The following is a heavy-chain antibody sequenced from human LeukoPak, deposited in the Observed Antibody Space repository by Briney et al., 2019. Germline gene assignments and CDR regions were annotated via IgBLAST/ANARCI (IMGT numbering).Heavy chain of an antibody. J-gene: IGHJ4*02. CDR1: GGTFSSYA. CDR3: ARDGRYCSSTSCHWADY. V-gene: IGHV1-69*05. Sequence: SVKVSCKASGGTFSSYAISWVRQAPGQGLEWMGRIIPIFGTANYAQKFQGRVTITTDESTSTAYMELSSLRSEDTAVYYCARDGRYCSSTSCHWADYWGQGTLVTVSS. CDR2: IIPIFGTA. D-gene: IGHD2-2*01.